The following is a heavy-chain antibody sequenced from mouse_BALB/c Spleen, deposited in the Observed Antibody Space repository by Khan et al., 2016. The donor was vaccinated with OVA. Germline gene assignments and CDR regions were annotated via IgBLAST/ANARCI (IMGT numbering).Heavy chain of an antibody. V-gene: IGHV1S41*01. CDR1: GYTFTSYW. D-gene: IGHD1-1*01. CDR2: IGPGSSNA. J-gene: IGHJ4*01. CDR3: ARENYYGRGCYAMDY. Sequence: DLVKPGASVKLSCKASGYTFTSYWINWIKQRPGQGLEWIGRIGPGSSNAYYNDMFKGKATLTVDTSSNTVYIQLSSLSSEDSAVDFGARENYYGRGCYAMDYWGQGASVTVSA.